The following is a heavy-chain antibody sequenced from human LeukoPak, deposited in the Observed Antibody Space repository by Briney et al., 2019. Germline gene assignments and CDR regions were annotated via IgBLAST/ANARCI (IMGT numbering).Heavy chain of an antibody. CDR3: AKDLVVIPSSVGDDYPFDASDI. V-gene: IGHV3-23*01. D-gene: IGHD4-11*01. CDR1: GFNFSSHG. J-gene: IGHJ3*02. CDR2: IGGSGHST. Sequence: GALRLSCVGSGFNFSSHGMNWVRQSPRKGLEWVSAIGGSGHSTHYADSVQGRFTISRDNSKNTVFLQMKSLRAEDTAVYFCAKDLVVIPSSVGDDYPFDASDIWGQGTLVTVSS.